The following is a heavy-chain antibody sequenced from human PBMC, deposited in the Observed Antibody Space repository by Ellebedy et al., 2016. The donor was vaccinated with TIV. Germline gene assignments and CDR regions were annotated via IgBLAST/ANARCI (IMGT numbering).Heavy chain of an antibody. Sequence: GESLKISCAVSGFTVSSNYMRWVRQAPGRGLEWVSVIYAGGTTDYVASVKGRFSISRDTSKNTLFLQMNSLRADDTAIYYCAVGRPNYGDFPSWGQGTLVTVSS. V-gene: IGHV3-53*01. J-gene: IGHJ5*02. CDR1: GFTVSSNY. CDR3: AVGRPNYGDFPS. CDR2: IYAGGTT. D-gene: IGHD4-17*01.